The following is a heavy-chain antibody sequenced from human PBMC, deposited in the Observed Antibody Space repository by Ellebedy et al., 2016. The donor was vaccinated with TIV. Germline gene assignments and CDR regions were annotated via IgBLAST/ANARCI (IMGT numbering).Heavy chain of an antibody. J-gene: IGHJ6*02. CDR2: INPNSGDT. CDR3: ARDYADYYYGLDV. CDR1: GYTFTGYY. Sequence: AALVKVSCKASGYTFTGYYIHWVRQAPAQGLEWMGWINPNSGDTNYPQKFQDRVTMTRDTSINTAYMELSRLRSDDTAVYYCARDYADYYYGLDVWGQGTTVTVSS. V-gene: IGHV1-2*02. D-gene: IGHD4-17*01.